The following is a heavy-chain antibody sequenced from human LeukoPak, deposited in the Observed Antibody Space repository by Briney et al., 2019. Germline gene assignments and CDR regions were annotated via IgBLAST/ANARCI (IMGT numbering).Heavy chain of an antibody. J-gene: IGHJ4*02. CDR1: GYTFTDYY. V-gene: IGHV1-69-2*01. D-gene: IGHD4-17*01. CDR2: VDPEDGET. Sequence: GASVKVSCKVSGYTFTDYYMHWVQQAPGKGLERMGLVDPEDGETIYAEKFQGRVTITADTSTDTAYMELSSLRSEDTAVYYCATGLGDFWNFDYWGQGTLVTVSS. CDR3: ATGLGDFWNFDY.